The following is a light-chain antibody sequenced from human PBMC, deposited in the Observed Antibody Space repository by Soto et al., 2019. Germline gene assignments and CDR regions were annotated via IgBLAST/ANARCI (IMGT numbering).Light chain of an antibody. CDR3: QQYGASRT. J-gene: IGKJ1*01. CDR2: GTS. CDR1: QSVSSSY. V-gene: IGKV3-20*01. Sequence: EIVLTQSPATLSLSPGERATLSCRASQSVSSSYLAWYQQKPGQAPRLVMYGTSNRATGIPDGFSGSGSGTDFTLTLSSLEREDFAVYYCQQYGASRTFGQGTKVDI.